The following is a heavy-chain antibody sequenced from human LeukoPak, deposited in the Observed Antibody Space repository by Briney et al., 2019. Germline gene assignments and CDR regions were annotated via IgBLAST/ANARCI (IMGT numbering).Heavy chain of an antibody. Sequence: SETLSLTCAVYGGSFSGYYWSWIRQPPGKGLEWIGEINHSGSTNYNPSLKSRVTISVDTSKNQFSLKLSSVTAADTAVYYCARVGDGYKPDYWGQGTLVTVSS. V-gene: IGHV4-34*01. CDR2: INHSGST. D-gene: IGHD5-24*01. CDR3: ARVGDGYKPDY. J-gene: IGHJ4*02. CDR1: GGSFSGYY.